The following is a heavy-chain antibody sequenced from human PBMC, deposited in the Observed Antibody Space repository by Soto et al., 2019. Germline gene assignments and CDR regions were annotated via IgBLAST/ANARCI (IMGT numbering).Heavy chain of an antibody. CDR1: GVTFSSYA. CDR3: ARAIAARYYYYYGMDV. V-gene: IGHV3-30-3*01. CDR2: ISYDGSNK. D-gene: IGHD6-6*01. Sequence: PGGSLRLSCAASGVTFSSYAMHWVRQAPGKGLEWVAVISYDGSNKYYADSVKGRFTISRDNSKNTLYLQMNSLRAEDTAVYYCARAIAARYYYYYGMDVWGQGTTVTVSS. J-gene: IGHJ6*02.